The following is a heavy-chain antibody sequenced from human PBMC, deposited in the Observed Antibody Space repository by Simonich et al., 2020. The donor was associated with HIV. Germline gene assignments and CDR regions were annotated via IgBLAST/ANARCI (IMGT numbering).Heavy chain of an antibody. Sequence: QVQLQQWGAGLLKPSETLSLTCAVYGGSFSGYCWSCIRQPPWKGLELIAKINNSGSIYYNPSLKRRITISVDTSKSQFSLTVSSVTAADTAVYYCARNGIAARPDTSEVDYWGQGTLVTVSS. CDR1: GGSFSGYC. CDR3: ARNGIAARPDTSEVDY. J-gene: IGHJ4*02. CDR2: INNSGSI. V-gene: IGHV4-34*01. D-gene: IGHD6-6*01.